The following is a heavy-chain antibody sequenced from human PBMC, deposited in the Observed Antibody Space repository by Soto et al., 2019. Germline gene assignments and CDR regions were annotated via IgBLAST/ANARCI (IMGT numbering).Heavy chain of an antibody. Sequence: QVQLVQSGAEVKKPGSSVKVSCKASGGTFSSYTISWVRQAPGQGREWMGRIIPILGIANNAQHFQGRVTIPADKSTSTDYRELRSLGSEDAAMYDCAREYSSGGYLAEDLGLSNCVDRWGQGTLVTVSS. V-gene: IGHV1-69*08. D-gene: IGHD6-19*01. CDR1: GGTFSSYT. CDR3: AREYSSGGYLAEDLGLSNCVDR. CDR2: IIPILGIA. J-gene: IGHJ5*02.